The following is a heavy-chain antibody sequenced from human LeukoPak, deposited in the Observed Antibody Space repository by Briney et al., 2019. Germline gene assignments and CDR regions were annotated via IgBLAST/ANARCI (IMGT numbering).Heavy chain of an antibody. CDR2: INHSGST. V-gene: IGHV4-34*01. Sequence: SETLSLTCTVSGGSISSYYWSWIRQPPGKGLEWIGEINHSGSTNYNPSLKSRVTISVDTSKNQFSLKLSSVTAADTAVYYCATGLGNDYGDWGLDPWGQGTLVTVSS. CDR1: GGSISSYY. J-gene: IGHJ5*02. CDR3: ATGLGNDYGDWGLDP. D-gene: IGHD4-17*01.